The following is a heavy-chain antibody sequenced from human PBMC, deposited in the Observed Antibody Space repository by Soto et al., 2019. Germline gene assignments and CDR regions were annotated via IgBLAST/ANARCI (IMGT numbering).Heavy chain of an antibody. V-gene: IGHV3-7*03. Sequence: GGSLRLSCAASGFIFSSYWMSWVRQAPGKGLEWVANIKQDGSEKYYVDSVKGRFTISRDNAKNSLYLQMNSLRAEDTAVYYCARDRYYDILTGYSDYWGQGTLVTVSS. CDR3: ARDRYYDILTGYSDY. D-gene: IGHD3-9*01. J-gene: IGHJ4*02. CDR2: IKQDGSEK. CDR1: GFIFSSYW.